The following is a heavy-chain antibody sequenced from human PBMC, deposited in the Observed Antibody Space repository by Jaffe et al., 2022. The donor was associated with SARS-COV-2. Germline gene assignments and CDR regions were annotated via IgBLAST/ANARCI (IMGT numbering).Heavy chain of an antibody. CDR1: GFTLSSYW. D-gene: IGHD7-27*01. Sequence: EVQLVESGGGLVQPGGSLRLSCAASGFTLSSYWMHWVRQAPGKGLVWVSRIDSDGSDTSYADSVKGRFTISRDNVKNTLHLQMNSLRAEDTAVYYCWGYHMDVWGKGTTVTVSS. V-gene: IGHV3-74*01. CDR2: IDSDGSDT. CDR3: WGYHMDV. J-gene: IGHJ6*03.